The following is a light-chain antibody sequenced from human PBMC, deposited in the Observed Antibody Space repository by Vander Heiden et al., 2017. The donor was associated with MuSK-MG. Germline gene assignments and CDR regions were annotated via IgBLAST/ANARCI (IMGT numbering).Light chain of an antibody. Sequence: EIVLTQSPGTLSLSPGERATLSCRASQSVSSSYLAWYQQKPGQAPRLLIYGASSRATGIPDRFSGSGSGTDFTLTISRLEPEDFAVYYCQQDGSSPSTFGQGTKMDIK. CDR2: GAS. CDR1: QSVSSSY. J-gene: IGKJ2*01. CDR3: QQDGSSPST. V-gene: IGKV3-20*01.